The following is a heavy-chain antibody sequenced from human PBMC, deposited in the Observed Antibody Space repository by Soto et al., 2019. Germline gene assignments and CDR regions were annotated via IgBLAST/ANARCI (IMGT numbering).Heavy chain of an antibody. CDR3: ASSHDFWSGYYTGYYYYGMDV. J-gene: IGHJ6*02. D-gene: IGHD3-3*01. CDR2: ISSSGSTI. Sequence: GGSLRLSCAASGFTFSSYGMNWVRQAPGKGLEWVSYISSSGSTIYYADSVKGRFTISRDNAKNSLYLQMNSLRAEDTAVYYCASSHDFWSGYYTGYYYYGMDVWGQGTTVTVSS. CDR1: GFTFSSYG. V-gene: IGHV3-48*03.